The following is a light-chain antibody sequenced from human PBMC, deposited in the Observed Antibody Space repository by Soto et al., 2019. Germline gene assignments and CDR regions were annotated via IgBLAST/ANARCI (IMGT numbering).Light chain of an antibody. Sequence: EIVLTQSPGTLSLSPGERATLSCRASQSVSSTYLAWYQQKPGQPPRLRIYGASSRATGIPDRFSGSGSGTDFTLTITRLESEDFALYYCQQYGSSPVTFGQGTRLDIK. J-gene: IGKJ5*01. CDR1: QSVSSTY. V-gene: IGKV3-20*01. CDR2: GAS. CDR3: QQYGSSPVT.